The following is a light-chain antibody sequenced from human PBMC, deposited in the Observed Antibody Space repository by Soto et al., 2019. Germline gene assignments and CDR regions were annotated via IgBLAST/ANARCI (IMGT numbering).Light chain of an antibody. J-gene: IGKJ2*01. Sequence: EIVLTQSPGTLSLSPGERATLSCRASQSVSSSYLAWYQQKPGQAPRLLIYGASSRATGIPERFSGSGSGTDFTLTIRRLEPEDFAVYYCPQYGSPPYPFGQGTKLEIK. V-gene: IGKV3-20*01. CDR3: PQYGSPPYP. CDR1: QSVSSSY. CDR2: GAS.